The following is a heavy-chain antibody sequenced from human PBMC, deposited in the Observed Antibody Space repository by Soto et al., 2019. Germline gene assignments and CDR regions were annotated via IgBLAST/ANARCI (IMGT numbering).Heavy chain of an antibody. V-gene: IGHV4-61*01. CDR3: AREEYYYDSSGPGVYGTDV. Sequence: NPSETLSLTCTVSGGSVSSGCYYWSWIRQPPGKGLEWIGYIYYSGSTNYNPSLKSRVTISVDTSKNQFSLKLSSVTAADTAVYYCAREEYYYDSSGPGVYGTDVWGQGTTVTVSS. CDR2: IYYSGST. J-gene: IGHJ6*02. D-gene: IGHD3-22*01. CDR1: GGSVSSGCYY.